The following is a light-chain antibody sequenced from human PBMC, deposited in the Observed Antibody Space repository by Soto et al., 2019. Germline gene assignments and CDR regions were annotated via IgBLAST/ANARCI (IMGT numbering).Light chain of an antibody. CDR3: CSYASSSSYA. J-gene: IGLJ1*01. CDR2: EGT. V-gene: IGLV2-23*01. CDR1: TSDVGGYNL. Sequence: QSAQTQPACVSGSPGQSITISCSGTTSDVGGYNLVSWYQQHTAKAPKLLIYEGTQRPSGVSSRFSGSKSGNTASLTISGLQAEDEADYYCCSYASSSSYAFGTGTKVTV.